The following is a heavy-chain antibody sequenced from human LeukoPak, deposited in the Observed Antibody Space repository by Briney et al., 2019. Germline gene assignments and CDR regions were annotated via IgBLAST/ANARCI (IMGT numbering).Heavy chain of an antibody. CDR1: GGSISSSSYY. J-gene: IGHJ5*02. Sequence: SETLCLTCTVSGGSISSSSYYWGWIRQPPGKGLEWIGSIYYSGSTYYNPSLKSRVTISVDTSKNQFSLKLSSVTAADTAVYYCARQSSSSWYLSLRSNPWGQGTLVTVSS. CDR2: IYYSGST. D-gene: IGHD6-13*01. CDR3: ARQSSSSWYLSLRSNP. V-gene: IGHV4-39*01.